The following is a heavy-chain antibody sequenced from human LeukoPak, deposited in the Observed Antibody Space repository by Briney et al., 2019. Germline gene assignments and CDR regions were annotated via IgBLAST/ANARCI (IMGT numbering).Heavy chain of an antibody. D-gene: IGHD2-2*03. CDR1: GYTFTSYY. CDR2: INPSGGST. CDR3: ARDKVALDGQYYFDY. J-gene: IGHJ4*02. V-gene: IGHV1-46*01. Sequence: ASVKVPCKASGYTFTSYYMHWVRQAPGQGLEWMGIINPSGGSTSYAQKFQGRVTMTRDTSTSTVYMELSSLRSEDTAVYYCARDKVALDGQYYFDYWGQGTLVTVSS.